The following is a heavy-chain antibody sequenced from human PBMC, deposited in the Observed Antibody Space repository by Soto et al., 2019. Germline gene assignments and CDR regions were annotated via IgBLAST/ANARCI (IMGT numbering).Heavy chain of an antibody. Sequence: QVQLVQSGAEVKKPGASVKVSCKASGYTFTSYDINWVRQATGQGLEWMGWMNPNSGNTDYAQKFQGRVTMTRHTSISTAYMELSSLRSEDTAVYYCATTHGLTPYDAFDIWGQGTMVTVSS. D-gene: IGHD2-8*01. CDR3: ATTHGLTPYDAFDI. CDR1: GYTFTSYD. V-gene: IGHV1-8*01. CDR2: MNPNSGNT. J-gene: IGHJ3*02.